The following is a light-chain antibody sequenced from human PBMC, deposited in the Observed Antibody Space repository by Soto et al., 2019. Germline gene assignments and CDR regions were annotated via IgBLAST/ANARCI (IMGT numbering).Light chain of an antibody. CDR2: GAS. CDR1: KITSSN. CDR3: QQYNSWPYT. J-gene: IGKJ2*01. Sequence: EIVMTQSAATLSVSPGDRATLAGRTSKITSSNLAWYQQKPGQAPRLLIYGASTMATGIPARFSGSGSGTEFTLTISSLQPEDFAVYYCQQYNSWPYTFGRGTKVEIK. V-gene: IGKV3-15*01.